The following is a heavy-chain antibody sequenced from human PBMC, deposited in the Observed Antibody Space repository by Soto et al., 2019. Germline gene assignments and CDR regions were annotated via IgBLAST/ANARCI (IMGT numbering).Heavy chain of an antibody. CDR2: INHSGST. D-gene: IGHD6-19*01. CDR1: GGSFSGYY. J-gene: IGHJ6*02. V-gene: IGHV4-34*01. CDR3: ARDRRDTEYSSGWYLFYYYGMDV. Sequence: TLSLNCAVYGGSFSGYYWSWIRQPPGKGLEWIGEINHSGSTNYNPSLKSRVTISVDTSKNQFSLKLSSVTAADTAVYYCARDRRDTEYSSGWYLFYYYGMDVWGQGTTVTVSS.